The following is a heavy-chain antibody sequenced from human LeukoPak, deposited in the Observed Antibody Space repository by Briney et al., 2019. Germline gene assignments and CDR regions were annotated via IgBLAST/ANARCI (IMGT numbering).Heavy chain of an antibody. CDR3: ARSHQSHDFWSGYYPPSPADY. V-gene: IGHV4-39*07. CDR1: GGSISSSSYY. CDR2: IYYSGST. Sequence: PSETLSLTCTVSGGSISSSSYYWGWIRQPPGKGLEWIGSIYYSGSTYYNPSLKSRVTISVDTSKNQFSPKLSSVTAADTAVYYCARSHQSHDFWSGYYPPSPADYWGQGTLVTVSS. D-gene: IGHD3-3*01. J-gene: IGHJ4*02.